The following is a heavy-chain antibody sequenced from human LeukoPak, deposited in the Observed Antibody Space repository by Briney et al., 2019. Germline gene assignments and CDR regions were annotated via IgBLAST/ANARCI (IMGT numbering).Heavy chain of an antibody. V-gene: IGHV1-18*01. CDR1: GYTFTSYG. Sequence: ASVQVSRKASGYTFTSYGISWVRQAPGQGLEWMGWISAYNGNTNYAQKLQGRVTMTTDTSTSTAYMELRSLRSDDTAVYYCARGHLNYYDSSGLNWFDPWGQGTLVTVSS. J-gene: IGHJ5*02. D-gene: IGHD3-22*01. CDR2: ISAYNGNT. CDR3: ARGHLNYYDSSGLNWFDP.